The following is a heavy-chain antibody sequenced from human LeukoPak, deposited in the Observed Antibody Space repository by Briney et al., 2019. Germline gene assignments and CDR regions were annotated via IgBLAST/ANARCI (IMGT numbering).Heavy chain of an antibody. J-gene: IGHJ5*02. CDR2: INHSGST. CDR1: GGSFSGYS. Sequence: SETLSLTCAVYGGSFSGYSWSWIRQPPGKGLEWIGEINHSGSTNYNPSLKSRVTISIDTSKNQFSLKLSSVAAADTAMYYCASRYYDILTGHPDGNWFDPWGQGTLVTVSS. D-gene: IGHD3-9*01. CDR3: ASRYYDILTGHPDGNWFDP. V-gene: IGHV4-34*01.